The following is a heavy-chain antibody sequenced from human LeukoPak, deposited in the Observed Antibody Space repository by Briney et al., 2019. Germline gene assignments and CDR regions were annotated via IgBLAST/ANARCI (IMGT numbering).Heavy chain of an antibody. Sequence: SETLSLTCTVSRGSISSYYWSWIRQPPGKGLELIGYIYYSGSTNYNPTLKSRVTISVDTSKNQFSLKLRSVTAADTAVYYCAGIDYGDYVQHWGQGTLVTVSS. V-gene: IGHV4-59*01. CDR3: AGIDYGDYVQH. J-gene: IGHJ1*01. D-gene: IGHD4-17*01. CDR1: RGSISSYY. CDR2: IYYSGST.